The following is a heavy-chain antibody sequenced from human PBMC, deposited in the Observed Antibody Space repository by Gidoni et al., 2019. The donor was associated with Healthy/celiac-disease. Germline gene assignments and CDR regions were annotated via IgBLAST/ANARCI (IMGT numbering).Heavy chain of an antibody. J-gene: IGHJ6*02. V-gene: IGHV4-34*01. Sequence: QVQLQQWGAGLLKPSETLSLPCAVYGGSFSGSYWSWIRQPPGKGLEWIGEINHSGSTNYNPSLKSRVTISVDTSKNQFSLKLSSVTAADTAVYYCARGRCSGGSCYPKYYYYYGMDVWGQGTTVTVSS. CDR2: INHSGST. CDR3: ARGRCSGGSCYPKYYYYYGMDV. CDR1: GGSFSGSY. D-gene: IGHD2-15*01.